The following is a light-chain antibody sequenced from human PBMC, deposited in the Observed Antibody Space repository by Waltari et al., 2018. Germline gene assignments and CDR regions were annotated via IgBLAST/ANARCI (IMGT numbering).Light chain of an antibody. CDR1: ALPKQY. V-gene: IGLV3-25*03. CDR2: KDT. J-gene: IGLJ1*01. CDR3: QSADSSGTFYI. Sequence: SYELTQPPSVSVSPGQTARTTSSGDALPKQYTYWYQQKPGQAPVLVIYKDTERPSGIPERFSGSSSGTTVTLTISGVQPEDEADYFCQSADSSGTFYIFGIGTKVTVL.